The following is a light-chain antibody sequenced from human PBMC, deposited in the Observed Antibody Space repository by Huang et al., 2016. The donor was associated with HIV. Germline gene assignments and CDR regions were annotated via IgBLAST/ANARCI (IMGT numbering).Light chain of an antibody. CDR2: GAS. V-gene: IGKV1-27*01. CDR3: QRYDSAPRA. CDR1: QDIGNF. J-gene: IGKJ1*01. Sequence: DIQMTQSPSSLSASPGVRVTLSCRANQDIGNFLAWYQHKPGGVPRLLIYGASTLQSGVPSRFSGCGSGTDFTLTITSFQPDDVATYYCQRYDSAPRAFGQGTKVEIK.